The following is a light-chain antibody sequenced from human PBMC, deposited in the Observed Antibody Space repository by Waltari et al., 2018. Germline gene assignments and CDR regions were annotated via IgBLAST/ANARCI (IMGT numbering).Light chain of an antibody. CDR1: SSDFAVFNY. CDR2: DVS. Sequence: QSALTQSASVSGPPGTSITISCTGTSSDFAVFNYVSWYQQHPGKAPQLMIYDVSKRPSGVSNRFSGSKSGNTASLTISGLQAEDEADYYCSSYTSTWVFGGGTKLTVL. J-gene: IGLJ3*02. CDR3: SSYTSTWV. V-gene: IGLV2-14*01.